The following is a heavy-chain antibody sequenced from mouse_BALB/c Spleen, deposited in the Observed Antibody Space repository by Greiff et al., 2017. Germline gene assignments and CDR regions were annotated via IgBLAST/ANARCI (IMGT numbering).Heavy chain of an antibody. Sequence: VQLKQSGPELMKPGASVKISCKASGYSFTSYDMHWVKQSHGKSLEWIGYIDPFNGGTSYNQKFKGKATLTVDKSSSTAYMHLSSLTSEDSAVYDSARREYGNYVAYWGQGTLVTVSA. D-gene: IGHD2-10*02. CDR1: GYSFTSYD. J-gene: IGHJ3*01. CDR3: ARREYGNYVAY. V-gene: IGHV1S135*01. CDR2: IDPFNGGT.